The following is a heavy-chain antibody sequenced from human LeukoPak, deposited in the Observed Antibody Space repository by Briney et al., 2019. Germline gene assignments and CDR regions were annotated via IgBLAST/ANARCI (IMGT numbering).Heavy chain of an antibody. V-gene: IGHV4-59*01. CDR1: GGSISSYY. CDR2: IYYSGST. J-gene: IGHJ4*02. Sequence: PSETLSLTCTVSGGSISSYYWSWIRQPPGKGLEWIGYIYYSGSTNYNPSLESRVTISVDTSKNQFSLKLSSVTAADTAVYYCARVGVARGYYFDYWGQGTLVTVSS. CDR3: ARVGVARGYYFDY. D-gene: IGHD3-3*01.